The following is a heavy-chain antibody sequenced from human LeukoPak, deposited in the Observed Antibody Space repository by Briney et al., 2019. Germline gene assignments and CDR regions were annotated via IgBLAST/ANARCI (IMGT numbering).Heavy chain of an antibody. Sequence: GASVKVSCKASGYTFTSYGISWVRQAPGQGLEWMGWISAYNGITNYAQKLQGRVTMTTDTSTSTAYMELRSLRSDDTAVYYCARVQLRYFDWSPSEFDYWGQGTLVTVSS. D-gene: IGHD3-9*01. CDR2: ISAYNGIT. J-gene: IGHJ4*02. V-gene: IGHV1-18*01. CDR1: GYTFTSYG. CDR3: ARVQLRYFDWSPSEFDY.